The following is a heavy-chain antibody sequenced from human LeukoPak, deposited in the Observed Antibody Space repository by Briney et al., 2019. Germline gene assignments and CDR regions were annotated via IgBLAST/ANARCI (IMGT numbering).Heavy chain of an antibody. Sequence: SETVSLTCTVSGGSISGSSFYWGWIRQPPGKGLEWIGSMYESGSTFYSPSLKSRATISIDTSKNQFSLKLDSVTAADTAVYFCARHYGLNYYDSSAYEYWGQGPLVTVSA. CDR3: ARHYGLNYYDSSAYEY. CDR1: GGSISGSSFY. D-gene: IGHD3-22*01. V-gene: IGHV4-39*01. CDR2: MYESGST. J-gene: IGHJ4*02.